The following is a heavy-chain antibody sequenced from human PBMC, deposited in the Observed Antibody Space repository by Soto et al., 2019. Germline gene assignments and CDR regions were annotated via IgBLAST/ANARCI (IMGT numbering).Heavy chain of an antibody. Sequence: TMSLSCAVSSGSISSGGYCWSWLRQPPGKGLEWIGYLYRSGSTYYNPSLKSRVTISVERSKNQFSLKLSSVTAADTAVYYSARDRGVIGELNHAFDIWGQGTMVTVSS. CDR2: LYRSGST. V-gene: IGHV4-30-2*01. CDR1: SGSISSGGYC. D-gene: IGHD2-21*01. J-gene: IGHJ3*02. CDR3: ARDRGVIGELNHAFDI.